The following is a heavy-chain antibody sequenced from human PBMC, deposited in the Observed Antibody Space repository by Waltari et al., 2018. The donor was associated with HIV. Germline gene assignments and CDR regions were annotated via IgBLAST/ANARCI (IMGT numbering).Heavy chain of an antibody. CDR1: GGSFSGYY. D-gene: IGHD6-6*01. J-gene: IGHJ4*02. CDR3: ARALKYSSSSGGYYFDY. CDR2: INHSGST. V-gene: IGHV4-34*01. Sequence: QVQLQQWGAGLLKPSETLSLTCAVYGGSFSGYYWSWIRQPPGKGLEWIGEINHSGSTNDNPSLKSRVTISVDASKSQFALKLRYVTAADTAVFYCARALKYSSSSGGYYFDYWGQGTLVTVSS.